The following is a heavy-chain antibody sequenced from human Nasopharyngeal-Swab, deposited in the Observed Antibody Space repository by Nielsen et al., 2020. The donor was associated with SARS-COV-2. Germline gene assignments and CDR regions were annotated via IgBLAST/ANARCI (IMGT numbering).Heavy chain of an antibody. CDR2: IYYSGST. Sequence: SETLSLTCTVPGGSISSGDYYWSWIRQPPGKGLEWIGYIYYSGSTYYNPSLKSRVTISVDTSKDQFSLKLSSVTAADTAVYYCARVYYYYYYMDVWGKATTVTVSS. V-gene: IGHV4-30-4*01. J-gene: IGHJ6*03. CDR3: ARVYYYYYYMDV. CDR1: GGSISSGDYY.